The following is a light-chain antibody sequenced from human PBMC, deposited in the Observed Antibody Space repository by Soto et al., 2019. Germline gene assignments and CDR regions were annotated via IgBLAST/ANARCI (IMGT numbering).Light chain of an antibody. V-gene: IGLV2-14*01. CDR2: EVT. CDR3: SSYSATNTLV. J-gene: IGLJ1*01. CDR1: SSDIGDYPY. Sequence: QSALTQPASVSGSPGQSITISCTGTSSDIGDYPYVSWYQQHPAKVPKLIIYEVTNRPSGVTGRFSGSKSQNSASLTISGLQADDEADYYCSSYSATNTLVFGSGTKLPS.